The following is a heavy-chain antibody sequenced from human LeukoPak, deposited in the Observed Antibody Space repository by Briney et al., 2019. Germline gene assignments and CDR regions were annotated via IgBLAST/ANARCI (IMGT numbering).Heavy chain of an antibody. CDR1: GGSISSYH. CDR3: ARVHPGYDAFDI. V-gene: IGHV4-59*01. Sequence: SETLSLTCTVSGGSISSYHWSWIRQPPGKGLEWIGYIYYSGSTNYNPSLKSRVTISVDTSKNQFSLKLSSVTAADTAVYYCARVHPGYDAFDIWGQGTMVTVSS. CDR2: IYYSGST. J-gene: IGHJ3*02. D-gene: IGHD3-9*01.